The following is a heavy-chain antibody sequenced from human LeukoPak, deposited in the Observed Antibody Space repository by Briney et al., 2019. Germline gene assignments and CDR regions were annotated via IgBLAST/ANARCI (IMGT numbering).Heavy chain of an antibody. CDR1: GFTFSNYS. CDR2: VSYDGSNK. Sequence: PGRPLRLSCAASGFTFSNYSMHWVRQAPGKGLEWVAVVSYDGSNKYYADSVKGRFTISRDNSKNTIYLQMNSLRAEDTAVYYCAKIGDFGDYVGTEEGSWFDPWGQGTLVTVSS. D-gene: IGHD4-17*01. J-gene: IGHJ5*02. CDR3: AKIGDFGDYVGTEEGSWFDP. V-gene: IGHV3-30*18.